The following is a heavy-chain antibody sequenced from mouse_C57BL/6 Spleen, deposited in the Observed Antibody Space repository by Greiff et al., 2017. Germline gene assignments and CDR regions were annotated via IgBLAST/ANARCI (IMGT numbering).Heavy chain of an antibody. J-gene: IGHJ4*01. CDR2: ISYSGST. D-gene: IGHD2-2*01. V-gene: IGHV3-8*01. CDR3: ARSTMVTTYAMDY. Sequence: EVQLVESGPGLAKPSQTLSLTCSVTGYSITSDYWNWIRKFPGNKLEYMGYISYSGSTYYTPSLKSLISITRDTSKNQYYLQLNSVTTEDTATYYCARSTMVTTYAMDYGGQGTSVTVSS. CDR1: GYSITSDY.